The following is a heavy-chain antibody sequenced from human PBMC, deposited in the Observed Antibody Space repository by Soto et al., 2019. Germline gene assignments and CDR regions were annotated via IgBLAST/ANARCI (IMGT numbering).Heavy chain of an antibody. CDR2: VGGSGGST. CDR3: AKRPNPDWYFDL. Sequence: LRLSCAASGFTFSSYAMSWVRQAPGKGLEWVSAVGGSGGSTYYADSVEGRFTISRDNSENTLFLQMNSLRAEDTAVYYCAKRPNPDWYFDLWGRGTLVTVSS. CDR1: GFTFSSYA. J-gene: IGHJ2*01. V-gene: IGHV3-23*01.